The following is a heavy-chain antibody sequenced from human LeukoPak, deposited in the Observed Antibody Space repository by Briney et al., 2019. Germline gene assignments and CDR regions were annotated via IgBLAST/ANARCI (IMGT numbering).Heavy chain of an antibody. CDR3: ARLKGSIAVAIFDY. Sequence: SETLSLTCTVSGDSISSYYWSWIRQPPGKGLEWIGYIYYSGSTNYNPSLKSRVTISVDTSKNQFSLKLSSVTAADTAVYYCARLKGSIAVAIFDYWGQGTLVTVSS. V-gene: IGHV4-59*08. J-gene: IGHJ4*02. D-gene: IGHD6-19*01. CDR1: GDSISSYY. CDR2: IYYSGST.